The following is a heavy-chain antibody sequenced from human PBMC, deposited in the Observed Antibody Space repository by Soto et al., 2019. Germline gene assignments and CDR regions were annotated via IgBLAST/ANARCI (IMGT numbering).Heavy chain of an antibody. CDR1: GFTFSSYG. V-gene: IGHV3-30*18. CDR3: AKDGYYDGSGSYLDY. D-gene: IGHD3-10*01. Sequence: QVQLVESGGGVVQPGRSLRLSCAASGFTFSSYGMHWVRQAPGKGLEWVAVISYDGSNKYYADSVKGRFTISRDNSKNTLYLQMNSLRAEDTAVYYCAKDGYYDGSGSYLDYWGQGTLVTVSS. J-gene: IGHJ4*02. CDR2: ISYDGSNK.